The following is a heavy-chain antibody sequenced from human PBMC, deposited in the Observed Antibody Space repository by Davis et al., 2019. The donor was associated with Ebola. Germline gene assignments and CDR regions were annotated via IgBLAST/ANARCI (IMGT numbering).Heavy chain of an antibody. V-gene: IGHV3-23*01. CDR2: VTSSGGST. D-gene: IGHD3-3*01. Sequence: GGSLRLSCAASGFTFSNYATTWARQVPGKGLEWVSAVTSSGGSTYYANSVKGRFTISRDNSKDTLYLQMNSLRAEDTAVYYCAKDIRARAFGVVLDVWGKGTTVTVSS. CDR3: AKDIRARAFGVVLDV. J-gene: IGHJ6*04. CDR1: GFTFSNYA.